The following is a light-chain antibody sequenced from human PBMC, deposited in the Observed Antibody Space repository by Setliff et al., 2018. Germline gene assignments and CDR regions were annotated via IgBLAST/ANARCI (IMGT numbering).Light chain of an antibody. CDR3: STYEGTNNFV. V-gene: IGLV2-14*03. J-gene: IGLJ1*01. CDR1: SNDVGAYDL. CDR2: DVS. Sequence: QSVLTQPASVSGSPGQSITISCSGTSNDVGAYDLVSWYQQHPGKVPKLIIFDVSNRPSGVSHRFSGSKSGNTASLTISGLQADDEADYYCSTYEGTNNFVFGTGTKVT.